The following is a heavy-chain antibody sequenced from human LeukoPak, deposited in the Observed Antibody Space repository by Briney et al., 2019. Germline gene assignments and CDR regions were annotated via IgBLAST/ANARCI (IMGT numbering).Heavy chain of an antibody. CDR2: IFYSGST. V-gene: IGHV4-59*01. Sequence: SSETLSLTCTVSGVSIRRYFWSWIRQPPGKGLEWIANIFYSGSTNYSPSLKSRVTISVDTSNNQFSLKLSSVTAADTAMYYCARGVDGYNWTPFDYWGQGTLVTVSS. D-gene: IGHD5-24*01. CDR1: GVSIRRYF. J-gene: IGHJ4*02. CDR3: ARGVDGYNWTPFDY.